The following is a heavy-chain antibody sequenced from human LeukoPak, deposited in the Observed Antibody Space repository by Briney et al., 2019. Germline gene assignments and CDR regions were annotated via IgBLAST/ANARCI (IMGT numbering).Heavy chain of an antibody. V-gene: IGHV3-21*01. CDR3: AREAYDYVWGSYRLAGAFDI. CDR2: ISSSSSYI. Sequence: GGSLRLSCAASGFSFSSYAMNWVRQAPGQGLEWVSSISSSSSYIYYADSVKGRFTISRDNAKNLLYLQMNSLRAEDTAVYYCAREAYDYVWGSYRLAGAFDIWGQGTMVTVSS. CDR1: GFSFSSYA. J-gene: IGHJ3*02. D-gene: IGHD3-16*02.